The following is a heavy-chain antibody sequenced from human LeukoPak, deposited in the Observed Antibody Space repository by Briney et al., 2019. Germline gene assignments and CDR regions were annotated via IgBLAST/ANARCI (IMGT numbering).Heavy chain of an antibody. Sequence: PSETLSLTCTVSGYSISSGYYWGWIRQPPGKGLEWIGTVYHSGNTYYNPSLKSRITISVDTSKNHFSLKLSSVTAADTAVYYCATDWDLRYWDYWGQGTLVTVSS. CDR1: GYSISSGYY. V-gene: IGHV4-38-2*02. J-gene: IGHJ4*02. CDR2: VYHSGNT. CDR3: ATDWDLRYWDY. D-gene: IGHD2-8*02.